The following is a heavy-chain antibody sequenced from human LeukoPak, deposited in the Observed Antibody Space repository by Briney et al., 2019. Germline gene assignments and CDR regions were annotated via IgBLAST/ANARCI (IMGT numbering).Heavy chain of an antibody. CDR2: ISSSGGST. CDR1: GFSFSRYA. Sequence: GGSLRLSCAASGFSFSRYAMSWVRQAPGKGLKWVSSISSSGGSTYYGDSVKGRFTISRDNSKNTLYLQMNSLRAEDTAVYYCAKDEAYGSGSYYYFDYWGQGTLVTVSS. CDR3: AKDEAYGSGSYYYFDY. J-gene: IGHJ4*02. V-gene: IGHV3-23*01. D-gene: IGHD3-10*01.